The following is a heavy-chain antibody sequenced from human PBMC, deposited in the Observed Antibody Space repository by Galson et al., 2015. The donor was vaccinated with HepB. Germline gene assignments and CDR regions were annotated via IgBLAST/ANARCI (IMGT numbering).Heavy chain of an antibody. V-gene: IGHV5-10-1*01. Sequence: QSGAEVKKPGESLRISCNGSGYSFTSYWISWVRQVPGKGLEWMGRIDPSDSYTDYSPSFQGHVTISADKSISTAYLQWSSLKASDTAMYYCARLPHYYYGMDVWGQGTTVTVSS. J-gene: IGHJ6*02. CDR3: ARLPHYYYGMDV. CDR1: GYSFTSYW. CDR2: IDPSDSYT.